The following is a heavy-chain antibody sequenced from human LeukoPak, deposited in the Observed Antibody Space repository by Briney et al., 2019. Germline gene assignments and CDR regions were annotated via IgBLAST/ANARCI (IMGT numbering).Heavy chain of an antibody. J-gene: IGHJ4*02. Sequence: SETLSLTCTVSGGSLSSHYWTWIRQPPGKGLEWIGYIYYSGTTNYNPSLKSRVTISVDTSKNQFSLKLSSVTAADTAVYYCARGVYIAAAQYGYWGQGTLVTVSS. CDR1: GGSLSSHY. CDR2: IYYSGTT. D-gene: IGHD6-13*01. V-gene: IGHV4-59*11. CDR3: ARGVYIAAAQYGY.